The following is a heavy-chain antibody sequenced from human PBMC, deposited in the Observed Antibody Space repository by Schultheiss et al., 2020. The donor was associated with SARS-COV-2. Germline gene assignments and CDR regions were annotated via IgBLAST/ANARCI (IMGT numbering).Heavy chain of an antibody. CDR2: ISSSSSYI. CDR3: ARVCSSSSYGYYYMDV. CDR1: GFTFSSYS. V-gene: IGHV3-21*01. D-gene: IGHD6-6*01. J-gene: IGHJ6*03. Sequence: GGSLRLSCAASGFTFSSYSMNWVRQVPGKGLEWVSSISSSSSYIYYADSVKGRFTISRDNAKNSLYLQMSSLRDEDTAVYYCARVCSSSSYGYYYMDVWGKGTTVTVSS.